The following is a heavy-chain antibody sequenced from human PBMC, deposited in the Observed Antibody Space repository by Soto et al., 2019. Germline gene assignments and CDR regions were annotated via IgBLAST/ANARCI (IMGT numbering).Heavy chain of an antibody. CDR2: MDYSGST. V-gene: IGHV4-39*07. CDR3: ARSLYSYGPRMDV. Sequence: SETLSLTCTVSGGSISARSCYWIRNHQPTGKGREWIGNMDYSGSTYYNPSLKSRVTISVDTSKNQFSLKLRSVTAEDTAVYYCARSLYSYGPRMDVWGQGTTVTVSS. J-gene: IGHJ6*02. CDR1: GGSISARSCY. D-gene: IGHD5-18*01.